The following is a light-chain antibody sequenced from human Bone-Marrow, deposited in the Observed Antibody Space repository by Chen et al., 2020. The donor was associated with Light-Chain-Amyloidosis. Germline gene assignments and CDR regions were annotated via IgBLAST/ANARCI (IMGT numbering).Light chain of an antibody. CDR2: EVT. J-gene: IGLJ1*01. V-gene: IGLV2-14*01. CDR3: SSYTITNTLV. Sequence: QSALTQPPSVSGSPGRSSTISCPGTSSDVGGDNHVSWYQQHPDKAPKLMIYEVTNRPSWVPDRFSGSKSDNTASLTISGLQTEDEADYFCSSYTITNTLVFGSGTRVTVL. CDR1: SSDVGGDNH.